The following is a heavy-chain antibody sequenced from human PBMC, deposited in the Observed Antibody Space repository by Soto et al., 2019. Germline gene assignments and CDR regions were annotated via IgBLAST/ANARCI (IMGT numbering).Heavy chain of an antibody. CDR1: GFTFSTYW. J-gene: IGHJ4*02. CDR2: INSDGSST. D-gene: IGHD6-13*01. Sequence: EVQLVESGGGLVQPGESLRLSCAASGFTFSTYWVHWVRQAPGKGLVWVSRINSDGSSTGYADSVKGRFTISRDNANNALYLQMNSLRAEDTAVYYCAKGGAGSGWYDYWGQGTLVTVSS. V-gene: IGHV3-74*01. CDR3: AKGGAGSGWYDY.